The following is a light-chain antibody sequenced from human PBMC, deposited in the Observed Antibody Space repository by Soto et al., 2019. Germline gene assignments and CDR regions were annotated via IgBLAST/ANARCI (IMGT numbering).Light chain of an antibody. CDR2: GNS. Sequence: QSVLTQPPSVSGSPGQSVPISCTGSSSNIGAGYYVHWYQQLPGTAPKLLIYGNSNRPSGFPDRFSGSKSGTSASLAITGLQAEDEADYYCQSYDSSLSGWVFGGGTKLTVL. V-gene: IGLV1-40*01. CDR3: QSYDSSLSGWV. J-gene: IGLJ3*02. CDR1: SSNIGAGYY.